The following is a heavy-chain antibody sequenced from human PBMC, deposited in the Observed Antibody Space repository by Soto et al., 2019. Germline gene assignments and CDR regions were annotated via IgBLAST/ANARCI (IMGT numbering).Heavy chain of an antibody. Sequence: SETLSLTCTVSGGSISSSSYYWGWIRQPPGKGLEWIGSMYYRGSTYYNPSLKSRVTTSVDTSKNQFSLKLTSVTAADTAVYYWGREKFTGLFDYGGRGPLVPV. CDR1: GGSISSSSYY. CDR3: GREKFTGLFDY. J-gene: IGHJ4*02. D-gene: IGHD3-16*01. CDR2: MYYRGST. V-gene: IGHV4-39*02.